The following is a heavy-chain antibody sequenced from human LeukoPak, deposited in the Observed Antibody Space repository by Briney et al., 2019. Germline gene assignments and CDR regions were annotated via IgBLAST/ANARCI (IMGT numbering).Heavy chain of an antibody. CDR3: ARGPRRVQLETRWFDP. CDR2: INHSGST. Sequence: SETLSLTCAVYGGSFSGYYWSWIRQPPGKGLEWIGEINHSGSTNYNPSLKSRVTISVDTSKNQFSLKLSSVTAADTAVYYCARGPRRVQLETRWFDPWGQGTLVTVSS. D-gene: IGHD1-1*01. J-gene: IGHJ5*02. V-gene: IGHV4-34*01. CDR1: GGSFSGYY.